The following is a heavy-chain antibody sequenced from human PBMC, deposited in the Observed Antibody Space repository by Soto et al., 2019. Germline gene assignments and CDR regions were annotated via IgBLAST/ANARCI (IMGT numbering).Heavy chain of an antibody. D-gene: IGHD3-3*01. CDR2: INNDGSST. V-gene: IGHV3-74*01. CDR3: ATLSTTRPLDY. J-gene: IGHJ4*02. Sequence: GSLRLSCAASGFTFSDYWMHWVRQAPGKGLVWVSHINNDGSSTTYADSVKGRFTISRDNAKNTVYLQMNNLRAEDTAVYYCATLSTTRPLDYRGQGALVTVSS. CDR1: GFTFSDYW.